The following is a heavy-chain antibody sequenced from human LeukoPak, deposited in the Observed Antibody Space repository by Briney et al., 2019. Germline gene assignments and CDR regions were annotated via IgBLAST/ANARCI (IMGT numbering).Heavy chain of an antibody. J-gene: IGHJ3*02. V-gene: IGHV3-23*01. Sequence: GGSLRLSCAASGFTFSSYAMSWVRQAPGKGLEWVSAISGSGGSTYYADSVKGRFTISRDNSKNTLYLQMTSLRAEDTAVYYCATDKLAYSSGDCYSGAFDIWGQGTVVTVSS. CDR1: GFTFSSYA. D-gene: IGHD2-21*02. CDR2: ISGSGGST. CDR3: ATDKLAYSSGDCYSGAFDI.